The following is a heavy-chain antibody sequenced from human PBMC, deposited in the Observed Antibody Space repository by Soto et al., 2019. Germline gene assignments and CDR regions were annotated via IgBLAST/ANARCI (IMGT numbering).Heavy chain of an antibody. CDR1: GGSFSGYY. Sequence: QVQLQQWGAGLLKPSETLSLTCAVYGGSFSGYYWSWIRQPPGTGLEWIGEINHSGSTNYPPSLKNRITISVDTTQNQFSLKLSCVTAALTAVYYCARRSSDFWSGYSPFAYWGQGTLVTVSS. D-gene: IGHD3-3*01. V-gene: IGHV4-34*01. CDR3: ARRSSDFWSGYSPFAY. CDR2: INHSGST. J-gene: IGHJ4*02.